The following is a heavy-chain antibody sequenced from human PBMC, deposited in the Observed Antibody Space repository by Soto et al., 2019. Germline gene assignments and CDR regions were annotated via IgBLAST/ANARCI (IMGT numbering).Heavy chain of an antibody. J-gene: IGHJ4*02. Sequence: SETLSLTCSVSGDSISSSDSYWSWIRQPPGKGLEWIGSINYSGSTYYNPSLKSRVTISVDTSKNQFSLKLSSVTAADTAVYYCATLWGQDWGQGTLVTVTS. D-gene: IGHD3-10*01. CDR2: INYSGST. CDR3: ATLWGQD. V-gene: IGHV4-39*01. CDR1: GDSISSSDSY.